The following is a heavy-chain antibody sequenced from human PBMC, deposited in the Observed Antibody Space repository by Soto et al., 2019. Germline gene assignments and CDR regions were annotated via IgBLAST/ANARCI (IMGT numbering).Heavy chain of an antibody. J-gene: IGHJ3*02. CDR3: AVGAATRFAAFDI. CDR1: GGTFSSYT. V-gene: IGHV1-69*02. CDR2: IIPILGIA. Sequence: SVKVSCKASGGTFSSYTIIWVRQAPGQGLEWMGRIIPILGIANYAQKFQGRVTITADKSTSTAYMELSSLRSEDTAVYYCAVGAATRFAAFDIWGQGTMVTVSS. D-gene: IGHD1-26*01.